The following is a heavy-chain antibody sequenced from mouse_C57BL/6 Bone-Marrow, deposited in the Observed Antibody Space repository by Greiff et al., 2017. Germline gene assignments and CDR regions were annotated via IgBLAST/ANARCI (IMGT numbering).Heavy chain of an antibody. CDR1: GFTFSSYG. CDR3: AREDGYWYFDV. CDR2: ISSGGSYT. Sequence: DVHLVESGGDLVKPGASLKLSCAASGFTFSSYGMSWVRQTPDKRLEWVGTISSGGSYTYYPDSVKGRVTISRDNAKNTLYLQMSSLKSEDTAMYYCAREDGYWYFDVWGTGTTVTVSS. V-gene: IGHV5-6*01. J-gene: IGHJ1*03. D-gene: IGHD1-1*01.